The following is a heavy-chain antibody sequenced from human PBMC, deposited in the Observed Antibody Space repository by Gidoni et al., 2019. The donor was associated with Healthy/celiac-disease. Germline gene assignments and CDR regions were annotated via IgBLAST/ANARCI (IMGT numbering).Heavy chain of an antibody. V-gene: IGHV4-59*01. J-gene: IGHJ5*02. D-gene: IGHD3-3*01. CDR3: ARGYYDFWSGYYTGISSWFDP. CDR1: GGPISSYS. CDR2: IYYSGST. Sequence: QVQLQESGPGLVKPSETLSTTCTVSGGPISSYSWSWIRQPPGQGLECICYIYYSGSTNYNPSLKSRVTISVDTSNNQFSLKLSSVTAADTAVYYGARGYYDFWSGYYTGISSWFDPWGQGTLVTVSS.